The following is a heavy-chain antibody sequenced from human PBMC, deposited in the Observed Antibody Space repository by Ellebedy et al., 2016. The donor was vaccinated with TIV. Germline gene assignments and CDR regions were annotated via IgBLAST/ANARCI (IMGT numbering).Heavy chain of an antibody. D-gene: IGHD6-19*01. J-gene: IGHJ4*02. CDR1: GYTFTSYG. Sequence: ASVKVSXXASGYTFTSYGISWVRQAPGQGLEWMGWISAYNGNTNYVQKFQGRVTMTTDTSTSTAYMELRSLRSDDTAVYFCVRDNAYSSGYYPDYWGQGTLVTVSS. V-gene: IGHV1-18*01. CDR3: VRDNAYSSGYYPDY. CDR2: ISAYNGNT.